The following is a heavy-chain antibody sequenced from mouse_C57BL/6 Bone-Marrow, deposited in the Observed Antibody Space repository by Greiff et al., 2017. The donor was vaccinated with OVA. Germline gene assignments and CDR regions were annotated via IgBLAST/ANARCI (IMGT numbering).Heavy chain of an antibody. D-gene: IGHD1-1*01. CDR2: IDPSDSYT. V-gene: IGHV1-59*01. CDR3: ARRLRYSWFGY. Sequence: QVQLQQPGAELVRPGTSVKLSCKASGYTFTSYWMHWVKQRPGQGLEWIGVIDPSDSYTNYNQKFKGKATLTVDTSSSTAYMQLSSLTSEDSAVYNCARRLRYSWFGYWGQGTLVTVSA. J-gene: IGHJ3*01. CDR1: GYTFTSYW.